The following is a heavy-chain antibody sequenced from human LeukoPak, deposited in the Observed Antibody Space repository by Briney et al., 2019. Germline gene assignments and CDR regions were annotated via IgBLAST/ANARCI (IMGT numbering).Heavy chain of an antibody. CDR3: AGRPDTSMVAIFDY. CDR1: GYTFTGYF. D-gene: IGHD5-18*01. V-gene: IGHV1-2*02. Sequence: ASVKVSCKASGYTFTGYFMHWVRQAPGQGLEWMGWINPNSGGTNYAQKFQGRVTMTRDTSISTAYMELSRLTSDDTAVYFCAGRPDTSMVAIFDYWGQGTLVTISS. CDR2: INPNSGGT. J-gene: IGHJ4*02.